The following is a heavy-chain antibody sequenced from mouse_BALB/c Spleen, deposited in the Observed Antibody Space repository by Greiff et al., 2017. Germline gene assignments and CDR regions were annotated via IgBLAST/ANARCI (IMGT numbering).Heavy chain of an antibody. D-gene: IGHD2-3*01. J-gene: IGHJ4*01. CDR3: ARDGYYAMDY. Sequence: EVKLVESGPGLVKPSQSLSLTCTVSGYSFTSYYVRCCLRPFPGNILEWVVYISYSGSTSYNPSLKSRISITRDTSKNQFFLQLNAVTTEDTATYYCARDGYYAMDYWGQGTSVTVSS. CDR1: GYSFTSYYV. V-gene: IGHV3-2*02. CDR2: ISYSGST.